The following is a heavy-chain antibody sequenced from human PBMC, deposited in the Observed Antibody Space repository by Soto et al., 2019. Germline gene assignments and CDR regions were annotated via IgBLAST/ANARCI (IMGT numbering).Heavy chain of an antibody. CDR2: IIPTFGTV. Sequence: QVQLVQSGAEVKKPGSSVKVSCQASGGTFSNFAITWVRQAPGQGLEWVGGIIPTFGTVDYAQRFQGRVTITADESTGTAYLELSSLRSDDTAIYYCARMDPSLREGGEWFDPWGQGTLVTVSS. CDR3: ARMDPSLREGGEWFDP. CDR1: GGTFSNFA. V-gene: IGHV1-69*01. J-gene: IGHJ5*02. D-gene: IGHD3-16*01.